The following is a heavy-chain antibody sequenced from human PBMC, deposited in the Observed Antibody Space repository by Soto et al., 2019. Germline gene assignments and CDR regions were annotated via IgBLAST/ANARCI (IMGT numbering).Heavy chain of an antibody. Sequence: ASVKVSCKASGYTFTSYGISWVRQAPGQGLEWMGRISAYNGNTNYAQKLQGRVNMTTDTSTSTAYMELRSLRSDDTAVYYCARDTLYYDFWSGYYEWGLNYYYYYMDVWGKGTTVTVSS. CDR1: GYTFTSYG. J-gene: IGHJ6*03. CDR2: ISAYNGNT. CDR3: ARDTLYYDFWSGYYEWGLNYYYYYMDV. D-gene: IGHD3-3*01. V-gene: IGHV1-18*01.